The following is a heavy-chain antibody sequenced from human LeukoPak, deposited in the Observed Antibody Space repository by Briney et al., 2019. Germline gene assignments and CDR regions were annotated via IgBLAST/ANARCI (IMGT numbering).Heavy chain of an antibody. CDR1: GDSSSSHY. V-gene: IGHV4-59*11. J-gene: IGHJ4*02. CDR3: ARKYCSSTSCYANFNY. Sequence: SETLSLTCIVSGDSSSSHYWSWIRQPPGKGLEWIGYVYSSGAANYNPSLRSRATVSVDTSNNRVSLSLTSVTAADTAVYYCARKYCSSTSCYANFNYWGQGTLVTVSS. CDR2: VYSSGAA. D-gene: IGHD2-2*01.